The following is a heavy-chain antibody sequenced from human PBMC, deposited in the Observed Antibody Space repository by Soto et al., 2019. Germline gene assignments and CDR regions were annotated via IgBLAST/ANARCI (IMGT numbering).Heavy chain of an antibody. Sequence: EVQLVESGGGLAQPGRSLTLSCTASGFTFGDYAVSWFRQAPGRGLEWVGLIRSKAYGGTTEYAASVKGRFTISRDDSKSIAYVKMNSLKTEDTAVYYCVRRGAGAQVLFFDYWGQGTLVTVSS. CDR3: VRRGAGAQVLFFDY. CDR1: GFTFGDYA. D-gene: IGHD2-2*01. CDR2: IRSKAYGGTT. V-gene: IGHV3-49*03. J-gene: IGHJ4*02.